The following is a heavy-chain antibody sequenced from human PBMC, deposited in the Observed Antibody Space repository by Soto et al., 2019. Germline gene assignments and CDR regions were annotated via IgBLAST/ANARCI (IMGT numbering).Heavy chain of an antibody. CDR2: ISAYNGNT. J-gene: IGHJ5*02. V-gene: IGHV1-18*01. CDR3: ARDNGGSWYKLDWFDP. CDR1: GYTFTSYG. Sequence: ASVKVSCKASGYTFTSYGISWVRQAPGQGLEWMGWISAYNGNTNYAQKLQGRVTMTTDTSTSTAYMELRSLRSDDTAVYYCARDNGGSWYKLDWFDPWGQGTPVTVSS. D-gene: IGHD6-13*01.